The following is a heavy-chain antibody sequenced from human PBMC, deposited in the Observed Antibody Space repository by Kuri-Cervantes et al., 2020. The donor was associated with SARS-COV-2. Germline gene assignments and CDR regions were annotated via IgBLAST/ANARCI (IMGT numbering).Heavy chain of an antibody. Sequence: SQTLSLTCAVYGGSFSGYYWGWIRQPPGKGLEWIGSIYYTGNTYYNPSLNSRVTVSVDTSKNQFSLKVSSVTAADTAVYYCARQYVLRHLEWSREMRSTYYMDVWVKGTTVTVSS. CDR3: ARQYVLRHLEWSREMRSTYYMDV. CDR2: IYYTGNT. J-gene: IGHJ6*03. CDR1: GGSFSGYY. D-gene: IGHD3-3*01. V-gene: IGHV4-39*01.